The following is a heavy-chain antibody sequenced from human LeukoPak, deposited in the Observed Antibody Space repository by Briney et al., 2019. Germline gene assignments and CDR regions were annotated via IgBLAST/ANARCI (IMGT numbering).Heavy chain of an antibody. V-gene: IGHV1-3*01. CDR3: ARDRLDY. CDR2: INAGNDNT. J-gene: IGHJ4*02. Sequence: GASVKVSCKASGYTFTNYAIHWVRQAPGQRLEWMGWINAGNDNTKYSQKFQGRVTITRDTSASTAYMELRSLRSDDTAVYYCARDRLDYWGQGTLVTVSS. CDR1: GYTFTNYA.